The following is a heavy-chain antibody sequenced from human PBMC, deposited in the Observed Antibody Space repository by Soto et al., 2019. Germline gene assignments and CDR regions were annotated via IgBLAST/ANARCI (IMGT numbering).Heavy chain of an antibody. CDR1: GGSISSGASS. D-gene: IGHD2-15*01. CDR3: ARVYCSGGSCYQNSYYYYGMDV. V-gene: IGHV4-31*03. Sequence: QVQLQESGPGLVKPSQTLSLTCTVSGGSISSGASSWSWIRQHPGKGLEWIGYIYYSGSTYYNPSLKSRLTIPVDTSKNQFSLKLSSVPAADTAVYYCARVYCSGGSCYQNSYYYYGMDVWGQGTTVTVSS. J-gene: IGHJ6*02. CDR2: IYYSGST.